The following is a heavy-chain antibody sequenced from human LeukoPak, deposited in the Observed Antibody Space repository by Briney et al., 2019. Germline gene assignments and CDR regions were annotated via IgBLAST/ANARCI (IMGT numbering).Heavy chain of an antibody. CDR3: ARDPLVYRGVFDY. Sequence: ASVKVSCKASGGTFSSYAISWVRQAPGQGLEWMGGIIPIFGTANYAQKFQGRVTITADESTSTAYMELSSLRSEDTAVYYCARDPLVYRGVFDYWGQGTLVTVSS. D-gene: IGHD1-26*01. V-gene: IGHV1-69*13. J-gene: IGHJ4*02. CDR1: GGTFSSYA. CDR2: IIPIFGTA.